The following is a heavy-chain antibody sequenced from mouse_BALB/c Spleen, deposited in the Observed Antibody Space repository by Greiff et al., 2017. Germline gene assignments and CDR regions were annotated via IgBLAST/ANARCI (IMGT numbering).Heavy chain of an antibody. CDR2: ISDGGSYT. D-gene: IGHD1-1*01. CDR3: ARDYYGSRHYAMDY. V-gene: IGHV5-4*02. CDR1: GFTFSDYY. J-gene: IGHJ4*01. Sequence: EVQRVESGGGLAKPGGSLKLSCAASGFTFSDYYMYWVRQTPEKRLEWVATISDGGSYTYYPDSVKGRFTISRDNAKNNLYLQMSSLKSEDTAMYYCARDYYGSRHYAMDYWGQGTSVTVSS.